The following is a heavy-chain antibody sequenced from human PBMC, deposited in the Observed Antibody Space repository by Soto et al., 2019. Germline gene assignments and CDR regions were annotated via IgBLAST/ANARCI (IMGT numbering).Heavy chain of an antibody. Sequence: HPGGSLRLSCAASGFTFSNYGTSWVRQAPGKGLEWVSALPEIGTNTYYADSVKGRFTISRDNSKNTLFLQINNLRAGDTAVYYCAKKSGVGATWYFDYWGQGTLVTVSS. CDR3: AKKSGVGATWYFDY. D-gene: IGHD1-26*01. CDR1: GFTFSNYG. J-gene: IGHJ4*02. CDR2: LPEIGTNT. V-gene: IGHV3-23*01.